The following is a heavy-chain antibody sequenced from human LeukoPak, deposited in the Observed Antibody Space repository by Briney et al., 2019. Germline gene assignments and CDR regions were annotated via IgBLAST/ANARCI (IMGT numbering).Heavy chain of an antibody. CDR2: IYYSGST. J-gene: IGHJ4*02. V-gene: IGHV4-39*01. CDR1: GGSISSSSYY. Sequence: SETLSLTCTVSGGSISSSSYYWGWIPQPPGKGLEWIVSIYYSGSTYYNPSLKSRVTIYTYTYNNQFSLKLSSVTDTSMAVYYCARHGYDILTGYFDYGGQGTLVTVSS. CDR3: ARHGYDILTGYFDY. D-gene: IGHD3-9*01.